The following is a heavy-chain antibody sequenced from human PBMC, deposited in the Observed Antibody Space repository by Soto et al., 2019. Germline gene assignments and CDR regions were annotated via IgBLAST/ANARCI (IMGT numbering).Heavy chain of an antibody. D-gene: IGHD3-3*01. CDR2: IKQDGSEK. CDR3: ARDMGVFWSGYPEGGFDY. CDR1: GFTFTNYW. V-gene: IGHV3-7*01. Sequence: EAQLVESGGGLVQPGGSLRLSCAASGFTFTNYWMSWVRQPPGKGLEWVANIKQDGSEKYYADSAKGRFIISRDNAKTSLYLQMNSLRAEDTAVYYCARDMGVFWSGYPEGGFDYWGQGTPVTVSS. J-gene: IGHJ4*02.